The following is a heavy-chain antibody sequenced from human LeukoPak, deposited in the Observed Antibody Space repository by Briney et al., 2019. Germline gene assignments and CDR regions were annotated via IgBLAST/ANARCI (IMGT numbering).Heavy chain of an antibody. V-gene: IGHV3-48*03. J-gene: IGHJ6*04. CDR2: ISSSGSTI. D-gene: IGHD3-10*02. CDR1: GFTFSSYE. Sequence: HSGGSLRLSCAASGFTFSSYEMNWVRQAPGKGLEWVSYISSSGSTIYYADSVKGRFTISRDNAKNSLYLQMNSLRAEGTAVYYCAELGITMIGGVWGKGTTVTISS. CDR3: AELGITMIGGV.